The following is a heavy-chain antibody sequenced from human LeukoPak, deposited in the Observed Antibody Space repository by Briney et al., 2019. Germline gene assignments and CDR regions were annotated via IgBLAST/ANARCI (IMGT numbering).Heavy chain of an antibody. D-gene: IGHD3-10*01. J-gene: IGHJ6*02. CDR3: ARDVLITMVRGVMTCGGMYV. CDR1: GFTFSSYA. V-gene: IGHV3-30*04. CDR2: IAYDGSNK. Sequence: GGSLRLSSAASGFTFSSYAMHWVRQAPGNGLESLAVIAYDGSNKYYADSGKGRFTISRDNSKNTLYAQMNSLRAEDTAVYYCARDVLITMVRGVMTCGGMYVWGQGTTVTVSS.